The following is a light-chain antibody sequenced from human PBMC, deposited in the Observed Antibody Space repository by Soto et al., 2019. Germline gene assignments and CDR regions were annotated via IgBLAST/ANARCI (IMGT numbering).Light chain of an antibody. V-gene: IGKV3-11*01. CDR2: DAS. CDR3: QQRGNWPLT. J-gene: IGKJ4*01. CDR1: QSVSSY. Sequence: EIVLTQSPATLSLYPGERATLSCRASQSVSSYLAWYQQKPGQAPRLLIYDASNRATGIPARFSGSGSGTDFTLTISSLEPEDFAVYYCQQRGNWPLTFGGGTKVDIK.